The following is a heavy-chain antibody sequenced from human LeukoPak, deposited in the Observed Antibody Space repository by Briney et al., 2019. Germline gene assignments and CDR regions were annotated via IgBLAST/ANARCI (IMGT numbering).Heavy chain of an antibody. J-gene: IGHJ5*02. CDR1: VYTFTVSS. Sequence: ASVKVSCKASVYTFTVSSLHGVPQAPGRGGGRVGRTYPNMQETGSTISAKKVQRRVTRTRDTSNSTAYMALKSLTSDDTAVYYCMRGSSPRAGRTEPWGQGTLVTVSS. CDR3: MRGSSPRAGRTEP. V-gene: IGHV1-2*02. D-gene: IGHD3-10*01. CDR2: TYPNMQETGST.